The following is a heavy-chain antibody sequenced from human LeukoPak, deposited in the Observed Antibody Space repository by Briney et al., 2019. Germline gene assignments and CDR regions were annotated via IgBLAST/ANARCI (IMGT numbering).Heavy chain of an antibody. CDR1: GFTFSSYA. J-gene: IGHJ4*02. V-gene: IGHV3-23*01. CDR3: ASSIAAAPYYFDY. CDR2: ISGSGGST. D-gene: IGHD6-13*01. Sequence: GGSLRLSCAASGFTFSSYAMSWVRQAPGKGLEWVSAISGSGGSTYYADSVKGRFTISRDNSKNTLYLQMNSQRAEDTAVYYCASSIAAAPYYFDYWGQGTLVTVSS.